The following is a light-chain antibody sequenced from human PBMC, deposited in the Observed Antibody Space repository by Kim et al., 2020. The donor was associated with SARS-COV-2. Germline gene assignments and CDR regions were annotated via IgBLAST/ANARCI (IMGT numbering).Light chain of an antibody. CDR1: QSINSY. J-gene: IGKJ1*01. Sequence: DIQMTQSPSTLSASVGERVTITCRASQSINSYLAWYQQKPGSAPKLLMYKASSLKTGVPSRFSGSGSGTEFTLTISSLQPDDFATYYCQHYSSASGTFGQGTKV. CDR3: QHYSSASGT. CDR2: KAS. V-gene: IGKV1-5*03.